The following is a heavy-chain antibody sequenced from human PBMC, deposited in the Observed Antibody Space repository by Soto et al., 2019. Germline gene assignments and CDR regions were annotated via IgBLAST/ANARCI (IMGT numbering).Heavy chain of an antibody. Sequence: SETLSLTCTVSGGSISSSSYYWGWIRQPPGKGLEWIGSIYYSGSTYYNPSLKSRVTISVDTSKNQFSLKLSSVTAADTAVYYCARLAGPGIFDYWGQGTLVTVSS. V-gene: IGHV4-39*01. CDR2: IYYSGST. J-gene: IGHJ4*02. CDR1: GGSISSSSYY. CDR3: ARLAGPGIFDY. D-gene: IGHD6-19*01.